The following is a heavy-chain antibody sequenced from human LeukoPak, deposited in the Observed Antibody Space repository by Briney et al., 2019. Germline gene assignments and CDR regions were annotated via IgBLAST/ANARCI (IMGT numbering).Heavy chain of an antibody. J-gene: IGHJ4*02. Sequence: PSETLSLTCTVSGGSVSSDNYYWNWIRQPPGKGLEWIGYISYSGSTNYNPSLKSRVTISVDTSKNQFSLKLSSVTAADTAVYYCARGHKWELRRFDYWGQGTLVTVSS. V-gene: IGHV4-61*01. D-gene: IGHD1-26*01. CDR1: GGSVSSDNYY. CDR2: ISYSGST. CDR3: ARGHKWELRRFDY.